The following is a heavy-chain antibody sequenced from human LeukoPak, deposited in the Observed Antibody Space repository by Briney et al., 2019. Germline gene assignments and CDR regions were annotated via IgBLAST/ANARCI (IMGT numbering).Heavy chain of an antibody. CDR2: ISGSGGST. J-gene: IGHJ6*03. D-gene: IGHD6-13*01. CDR1: GLTFSIYA. Sequence: GGSLRLSCAASGLTFSIYAMSWVRQAPGKGLEWVSAISGSGGSTYYADSVKGRFTISRDNSKNTLYLQMNSLRAEDTAVYYCAKDSKLRRSGWYGNYYYMDVWGKGTTVTVSS. CDR3: AKDSKLRRSGWYGNYYYMDV. V-gene: IGHV3-23*01.